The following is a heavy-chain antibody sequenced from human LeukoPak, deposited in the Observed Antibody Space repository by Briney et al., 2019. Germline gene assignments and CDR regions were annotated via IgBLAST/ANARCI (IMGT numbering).Heavy chain of an antibody. J-gene: IGHJ4*02. CDR2: IRYDGSDK. Sequence: GGSLTLSCAASGYTFRSFGMHSVRQAPGKGLEWVAFIRYDGSDKYYADSVKGRFTISRDTSKNTLYLQMNSLRPEDTAVYYCAKGSRRTCSRASVGGCCSPRFDYWGQGTLVTVSS. CDR1: GYTFRSFG. V-gene: IGHV3-30*02. CDR3: AKGSRRTCSRASVGGCCSPRFDY. D-gene: IGHD2-15*01.